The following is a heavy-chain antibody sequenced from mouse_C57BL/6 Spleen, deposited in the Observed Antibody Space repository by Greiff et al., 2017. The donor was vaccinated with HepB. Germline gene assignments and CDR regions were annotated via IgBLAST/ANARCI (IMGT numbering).Heavy chain of an antibody. Sequence: VQLQQSGTVLARPGASVKMSCKTSGYTFTSYWMHWVKQRPGQGLEWIGVIYPGNSDTSYTQKFKGKAKLTAVTSASTAYMELSSLTNEDSAVYYCTRKGGTGSGGFDYWGQGTTLTVSS. CDR1: GYTFTSYW. J-gene: IGHJ2*01. D-gene: IGHD4-1*01. CDR2: IYPGNSDT. CDR3: TRKGGTGSGGFDY. V-gene: IGHV1-5*01.